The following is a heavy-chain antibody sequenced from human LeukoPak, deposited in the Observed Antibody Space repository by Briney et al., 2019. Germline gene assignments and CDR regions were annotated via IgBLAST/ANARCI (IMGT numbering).Heavy chain of an antibody. CDR1: GFTVSSNY. Sequence: GGSLRLSCAASGFTVSSNYMSWVRQAPGKGLVWVSRINSDGTATTYADSVKGRFSASRDNAKNTLYLQMNSLRAEDTAVYYCAREVTETSYFDYWGQGTLVAVSS. J-gene: IGHJ4*02. V-gene: IGHV3-74*01. CDR2: INSDGTAT. CDR3: AREVTETSYFDY. D-gene: IGHD2-21*02.